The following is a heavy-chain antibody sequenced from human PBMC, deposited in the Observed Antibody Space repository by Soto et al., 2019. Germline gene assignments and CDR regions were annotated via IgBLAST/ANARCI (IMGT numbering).Heavy chain of an antibody. V-gene: IGHV4-59*01. J-gene: IGHJ5*02. CDR2: IYYSGST. CDR1: GGSISSYY. Sequence: PSETLSLTCTVSGGSISSYYWSWIRQPPGKGLEWIGYIYYSGSTNYNPSLKSRVTISLDTSKNQFSLKLSSVTAADTAVYYCARDPGSGSYYGWFEPWGQGTRVTVSS. CDR3: ARDPGSGSYYGWFEP. D-gene: IGHD3-10*01.